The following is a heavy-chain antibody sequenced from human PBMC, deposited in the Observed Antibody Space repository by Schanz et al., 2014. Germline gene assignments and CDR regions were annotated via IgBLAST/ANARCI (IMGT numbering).Heavy chain of an antibody. CDR2: IAGDGGGP. CDR3: ARDGGRDGYNLAFDV. V-gene: IGHV3-23*01. J-gene: IGHJ3*01. D-gene: IGHD5-12*01. Sequence: EVQLLESGGDLVQPGGSLRLSCAASGITFSDYAMSWVRQAPGKGLEWVSVIAGDGGGPNYLDSVKGRFTISRDNSDTTLYLQMNNLRAEDTAVYFCARDGGRDGYNLAFDVWGQGTLVTVSS. CDR1: GITFSDYA.